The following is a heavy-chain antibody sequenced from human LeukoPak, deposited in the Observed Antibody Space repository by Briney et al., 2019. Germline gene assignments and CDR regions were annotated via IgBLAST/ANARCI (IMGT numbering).Heavy chain of an antibody. Sequence: ASVKVSCKASGYTXTGYYIHWVRQAPGQGLEWMGGLNPDTGSTNYAQKFQARVIMTRDTSINTAYMELGRLRYDDTAMYFCARESFSGSGGLNWFAPWGQGTLVTVSA. CDR1: GYTXTGYY. CDR2: LNPDTGST. J-gene: IGHJ5*02. V-gene: IGHV1-2*02. CDR3: ARESFSGSGGLNWFAP. D-gene: IGHD3-10*01.